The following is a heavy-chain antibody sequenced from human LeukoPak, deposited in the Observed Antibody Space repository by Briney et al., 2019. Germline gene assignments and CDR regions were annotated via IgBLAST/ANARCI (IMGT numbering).Heavy chain of an antibody. V-gene: IGHV1-8*01. CDR3: ARAPLWFGELKLWFDP. Sequence: ASVKVSCEASGYTFTSYDINWVRQATGQGLEWMGWMNPNSGNTGYAQKFQGRVTMTRNTSISTAYMELSSLRSEDTAVYYCARAPLWFGELKLWFDPWGQGTLVTVSS. CDR2: MNPNSGNT. J-gene: IGHJ5*02. CDR1: GYTFTSYD. D-gene: IGHD3-10*01.